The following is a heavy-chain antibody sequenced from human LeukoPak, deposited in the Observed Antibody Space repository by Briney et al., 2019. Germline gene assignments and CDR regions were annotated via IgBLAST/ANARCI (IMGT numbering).Heavy chain of an antibody. Sequence: SETLSLTCTVSGGSINSYYWSWIRQPPGKGLEWIGYIYYSGSTNYNPSLKSRVTISVDTSKNQFSLILNSVTAADTAVYYCARVDYYDSSVFDYWGQGTLVTVSS. CDR3: ARVDYYDSSVFDY. V-gene: IGHV4-59*01. J-gene: IGHJ4*02. CDR2: IYYSGST. D-gene: IGHD3-22*01. CDR1: GGSINSYY.